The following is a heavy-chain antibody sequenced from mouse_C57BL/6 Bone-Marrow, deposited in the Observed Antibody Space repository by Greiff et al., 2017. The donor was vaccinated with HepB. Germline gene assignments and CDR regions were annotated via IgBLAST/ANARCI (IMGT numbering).Heavy chain of an antibody. CDR1: GFTFTDYY. CDR2: IRNKANGYTT. Sequence: EVQLMESGGGLVQPGGSLSLSCAASGFTFTDYYMSWVRQPPGEALEWLGFIRNKANGYTTDYSASVKGRFTISRDNSQSILYLQMNALGAEDSATYYCARDSLFDYWGQGTTLTVSS. J-gene: IGHJ2*01. CDR3: ARDSLFDY. V-gene: IGHV7-3*01.